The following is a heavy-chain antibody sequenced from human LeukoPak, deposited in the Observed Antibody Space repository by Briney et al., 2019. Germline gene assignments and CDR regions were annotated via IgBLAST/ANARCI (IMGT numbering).Heavy chain of an antibody. Sequence: GGSLRLSCAASGFTFSSYAMHWVRQAPGKGLEWVAVISYDGSNKYYADSVKGRFTISRDNSKNTLYLQMNSLRAEDTAVYYCALVDYAPFTAFDYWGQGTLVTVSS. J-gene: IGHJ4*02. CDR2: ISYDGSNK. CDR1: GFTFSSYA. V-gene: IGHV3-30-3*01. D-gene: IGHD4-17*01. CDR3: ALVDYAPFTAFDY.